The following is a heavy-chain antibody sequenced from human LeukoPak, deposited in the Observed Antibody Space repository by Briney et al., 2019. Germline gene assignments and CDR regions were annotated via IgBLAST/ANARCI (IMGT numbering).Heavy chain of an antibody. CDR1: GFTFSSYA. J-gene: IGHJ4*02. CDR2: ISGSGGST. CDR3: ARGGGYCTGPSCYTFDY. V-gene: IGHV3-23*01. D-gene: IGHD2-2*02. Sequence: GGSLRLSCAASGFTFSSYAMSWVRQAPGKGLEWVSAISGSGGSTHYADSVKGRFTISRDNSKNTLYLQMNSLRAEDTTVFYCARGGGYCTGPSCYTFDYWGQGTLVTVSS.